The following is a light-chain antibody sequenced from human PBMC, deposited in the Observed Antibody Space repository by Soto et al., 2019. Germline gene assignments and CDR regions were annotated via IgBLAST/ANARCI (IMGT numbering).Light chain of an antibody. J-gene: IGLJ1*01. CDR3: GTWDSSLSAGGV. CDR1: SSNIGNNY. Sequence: QSVLTQPPSVSAAPGQKVTISCSGSSSNIGNNYVSWYQQLPGTAPKLLIYENNKRPSGIPDRFSGSKPGTSATLGITGLQTGDEADYYCGTWDSSLSAGGVFGTGTKVTVL. CDR2: ENN. V-gene: IGLV1-51*02.